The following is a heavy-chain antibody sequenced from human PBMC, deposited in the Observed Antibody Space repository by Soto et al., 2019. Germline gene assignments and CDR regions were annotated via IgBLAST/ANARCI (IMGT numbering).Heavy chain of an antibody. J-gene: IGHJ4*02. CDR1: GGSISSSDYY. CDR3: ARTVVSSSEFFDY. V-gene: IGHV4-30-4*01. CDR2: IYYSGST. Sequence: SETLSLTCTVSGGSISSSDYYWSWIRQPPGKGLEWIGYIYYSGSTYYNPSLKSRVTISVDTSKNQFSLKLSSVTAADTAVYYCARTVVSSSEFFDYWGQGTLVTVSS. D-gene: IGHD6-6*01.